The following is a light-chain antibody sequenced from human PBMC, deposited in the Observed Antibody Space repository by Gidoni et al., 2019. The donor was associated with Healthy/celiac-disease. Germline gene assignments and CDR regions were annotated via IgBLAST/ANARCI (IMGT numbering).Light chain of an antibody. J-gene: IGKJ1*01. CDR1: QSVSSSY. CDR2: GAS. V-gene: IGKV3-20*01. CDR3: QQYGSSPWT. Sequence: EIVLPQSPGTLSLSPGERATLSCRASQSVSSSYLAWYQQKPGQAPRLLISGASSRATGIPDRFSGSGSGTDFTLTISRLEPEDFAVYYWQQYGSSPWTFGQGTKVEIK.